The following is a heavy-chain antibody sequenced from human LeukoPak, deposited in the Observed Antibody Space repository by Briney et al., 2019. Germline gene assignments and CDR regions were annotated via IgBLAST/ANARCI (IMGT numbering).Heavy chain of an antibody. D-gene: IGHD6-13*01. V-gene: IGHV4-34*09. CDR1: GGSFSGYY. CDR2: IYYSGST. J-gene: IGHJ5*02. Sequence: SETLSLTCAVYGGSFSGYYWSWIRQPPGKGLEWIGYIYYSGSTYYNPSLKSRVTISVDTTKNQFSLKLSSVTAADTAVYYCARARYSSSRRWFDPWGQGTLVTVSS. CDR3: ARARYSSSRRWFDP.